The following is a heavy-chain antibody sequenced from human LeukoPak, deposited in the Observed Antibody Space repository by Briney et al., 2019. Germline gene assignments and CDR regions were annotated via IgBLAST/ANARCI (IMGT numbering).Heavy chain of an antibody. V-gene: IGHV1-2*02. CDR1: GYTFTGYP. Sequence: ASVKVSCKTSGYTFTGYPIHWVRQAPGQGLEWMGWINPNSGGTNYAQKFQGRVPMTRDTSITTAYMELSRLRSDDTAVYYCAPSGEDYFDYWGQGTLVTVSS. J-gene: IGHJ4*02. D-gene: IGHD3-3*01. CDR2: INPNSGGT. CDR3: APSGEDYFDY.